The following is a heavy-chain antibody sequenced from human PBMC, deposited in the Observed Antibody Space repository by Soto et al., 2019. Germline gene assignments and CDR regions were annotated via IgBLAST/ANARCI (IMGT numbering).Heavy chain of an antibody. V-gene: IGHV1-69*04. CDR2: IIPILGIA. D-gene: IGHD6-13*01. CDR3: ARGPPEQQLVLFAY. Sequence: SVKVSCKASGYTFTSYGISWVRQAPGQGLEWMGRIIPILGIANYAQKFQGRVTITADKSTSTAYMELSSLRSEDTAVYYCARGPPEQQLVLFAYWGQGTLVTVSS. J-gene: IGHJ4*02. CDR1: GYTFTSYG.